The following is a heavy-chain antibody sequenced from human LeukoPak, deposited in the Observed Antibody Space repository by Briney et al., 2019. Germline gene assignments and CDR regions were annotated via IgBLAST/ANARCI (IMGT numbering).Heavy chain of an antibody. Sequence: GGSLRLSCAASGFTITTNYMNWVRQAPGKGLEWVSVIYGDDETNYADSVKGRFTISRDNSKNTLYLQMNSLRADDTAVYYCEVFAIQLWGSPFDYWGQGTLVTVSS. J-gene: IGHJ4*02. CDR1: GFTITTNY. D-gene: IGHD5-18*01. CDR3: EVFAIQLWGSPFDY. V-gene: IGHV3-53*01. CDR2: IYGDDET.